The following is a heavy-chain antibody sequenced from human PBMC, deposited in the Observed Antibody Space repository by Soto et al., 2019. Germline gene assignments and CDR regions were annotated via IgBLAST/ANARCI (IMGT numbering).Heavy chain of an antibody. J-gene: IGHJ4*02. CDR1: GFTFDDYA. Sequence: GGSLRLSCAASGFTFDDYAMHWVRQAPGKGLEWVSGISWNSYNIDYADSVKGRFTISRDNAKNSLYLQMNSLRTEDTALYYCAKDSRYCSSTTCYTFDYWGQGTLVTVSS. CDR3: AKDSRYCSSTTCYTFDY. D-gene: IGHD2-2*02. CDR2: ISWNSYNI. V-gene: IGHV3-9*01.